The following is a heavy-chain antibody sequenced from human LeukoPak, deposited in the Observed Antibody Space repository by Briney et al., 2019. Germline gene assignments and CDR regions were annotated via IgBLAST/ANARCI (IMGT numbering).Heavy chain of an antibody. CDR2: IYTSGST. D-gene: IGHD3-9*01. V-gene: IGHV4-4*07. CDR3: ARARYFDWLPHGNWFDP. Sequence: SETLSLTCTVSGGSISSYYWSWIRQPAGKGLEWIGRIYTSGSTNYNPSLKSRVTMSVDTSKNQFSLKLSSVTAADTAVYYCARARYFDWLPHGNWFDPWGQGTLVTVSS. J-gene: IGHJ5*02. CDR1: GGSISSYY.